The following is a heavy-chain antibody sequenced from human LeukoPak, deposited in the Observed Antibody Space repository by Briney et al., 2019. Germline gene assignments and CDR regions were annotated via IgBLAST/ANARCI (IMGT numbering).Heavy chain of an antibody. CDR3: ARSHQDGGYSYGPFDY. J-gene: IGHJ4*02. V-gene: IGHV4-59*01. CDR2: IYYSGST. D-gene: IGHD5-18*01. CDR1: GGSIGSYY. Sequence: SETLSLTCTVSGGSIGSYYWSWIRQPPGKGLEWIGYIYYSGSTNYNPSLKSRVTISVDTSKNQFSLKLSSVTAADTAVYYCARSHQDGGYSYGPFDYWGQGTLVTVSS.